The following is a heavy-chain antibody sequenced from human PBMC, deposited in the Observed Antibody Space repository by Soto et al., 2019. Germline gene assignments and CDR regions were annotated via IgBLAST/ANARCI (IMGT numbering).Heavy chain of an antibody. CDR2: ISGSGGST. V-gene: IGHV3-23*01. D-gene: IGHD5-18*01. CDR3: AKAVQLDDYFDY. Sequence: EVQLLESGGGLVQPGGSLRLSCAASGFTFSSYAMSWVRQAPGKGLEWGSAISGSGGSTYYADSVKGRFTISRDNSKNTLYLQMNSLRAEDTAVYYGAKAVQLDDYFDYWGQGTLVTVSS. J-gene: IGHJ4*02. CDR1: GFTFSSYA.